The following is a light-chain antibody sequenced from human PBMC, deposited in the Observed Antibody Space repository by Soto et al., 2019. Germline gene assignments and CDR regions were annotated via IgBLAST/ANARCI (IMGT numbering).Light chain of an antibody. V-gene: IGLV6-57*01. CDR2: EDD. Sequence: NFMLTQPHSMSESPGKTVTISCTRSSGSIASNFVQWYQQRPGSSPTTVIYEDDRRPSGVPDRFSGSIDSSSNSASLTISGLKTEDEADYCCQSYDSSNHVVFGGGTRLTVL. CDR1: SGSIASNF. CDR3: QSYDSSNHVV. J-gene: IGLJ2*01.